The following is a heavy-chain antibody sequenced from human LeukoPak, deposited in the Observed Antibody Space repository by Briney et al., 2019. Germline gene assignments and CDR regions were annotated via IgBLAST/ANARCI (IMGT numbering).Heavy chain of an antibody. V-gene: IGHV1-69*05. CDR3: AGDYDFWSGSTN. Sequence: GASVKASCKASGGTFSSYAISWVRQAPGQGLEWMGRIIPIFGTPNYAQKFQGGVTITTDESTSTAYMALSSLRSEDTAVYYCAGDYDFWSGSTNWGQGTLVTVSS. J-gene: IGHJ4*02. D-gene: IGHD3-3*01. CDR2: IIPIFGTP. CDR1: GGTFSSYA.